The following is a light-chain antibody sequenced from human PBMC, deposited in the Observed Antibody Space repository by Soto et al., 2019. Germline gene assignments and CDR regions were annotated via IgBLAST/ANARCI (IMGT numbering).Light chain of an antibody. J-gene: IGLJ1*01. CDR3: SSSTSSTAYV. CDR2: EVT. CDR1: SSDVGGYNY. V-gene: IGLV2-14*01. Sequence: QSLLTQPASVSGSPGQSITISCTGTSSDVGGYNYVSWYQLHPGKAPKLILYEVTNRPSGVSDRFSGSKSGNTASLTISGLQAEDEADYYCSSSTSSTAYVFGTWTKVTVL.